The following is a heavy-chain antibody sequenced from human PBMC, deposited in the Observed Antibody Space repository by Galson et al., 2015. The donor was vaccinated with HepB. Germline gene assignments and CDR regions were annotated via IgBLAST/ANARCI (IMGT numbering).Heavy chain of an antibody. CDR3: ARGPIEVLPVGTRDNWVDP. D-gene: IGHD2-2*01. J-gene: IGHJ5*02. Sequence: SVKVSCKASGYTFTDYAVHWVRQAPGHSLEYMGWINACDGDTKYSQKFQDRVTVTRDTSASTAYMELSSLTSEDTAVYYCARGPIEVLPVGTRDNWVDPWGQRTLVTVSS. V-gene: IGHV1-3*01. CDR1: GYTFTDYA. CDR2: INACDGDT.